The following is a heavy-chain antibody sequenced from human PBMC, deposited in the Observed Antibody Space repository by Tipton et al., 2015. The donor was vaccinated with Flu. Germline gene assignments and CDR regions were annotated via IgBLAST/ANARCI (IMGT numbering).Heavy chain of an antibody. Sequence: GSLRLSCAASGFIFGSYAMTWVRQAPGKGLEWVSTISVGGGKTYYADSVKGRFTISRDNSKNTLFFEMTSLRAEDTAVYYCAKDAGGLWVGNQEIYYFDFWGQGTLVTVSS. J-gene: IGHJ4*02. CDR3: AKDAGGLWVGNQEIYYFDF. CDR1: GFIFGSYA. V-gene: IGHV3-23*01. D-gene: IGHD3-10*01. CDR2: ISVGGGKT.